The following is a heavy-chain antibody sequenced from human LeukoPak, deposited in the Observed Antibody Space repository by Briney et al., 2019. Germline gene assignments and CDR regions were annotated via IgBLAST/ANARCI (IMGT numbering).Heavy chain of an antibody. V-gene: IGHV1-18*01. J-gene: IGHJ3*02. CDR2: ISAYNGNT. CDR3: ARDPGITMIVVVIADAFDI. Sequence: EASVKVSCKASGYTFTSYGISWVRQAPGQGLEWMGWISAYNGNTDYAQKLQGRVTMTTDTSTSTAYMELRSLRSDDTAVYYCARDPGITMIVVVIADAFDIWGQGTMVTVFS. CDR1: GYTFTSYG. D-gene: IGHD3-22*01.